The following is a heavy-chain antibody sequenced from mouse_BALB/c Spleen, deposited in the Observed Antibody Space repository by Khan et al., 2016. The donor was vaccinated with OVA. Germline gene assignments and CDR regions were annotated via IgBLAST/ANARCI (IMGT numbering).Heavy chain of an antibody. V-gene: IGHV2-9*02. CDR3: VRDFYYGTWFAY. CDR2: IWAGGST. Sequence: QVQLKESGPGLVAPSQTLSITCTVSGFSLTSYGVHWVRQPPGKGLEWLGVIWAGGSTNHNSALMSRLSIIKDNSKSQVFLKMNSLQTTDTAMYYCVRDFYYGTWFAYWGQGTLVTVSA. D-gene: IGHD1-1*01. CDR1: GFSLTSYG. J-gene: IGHJ3*01.